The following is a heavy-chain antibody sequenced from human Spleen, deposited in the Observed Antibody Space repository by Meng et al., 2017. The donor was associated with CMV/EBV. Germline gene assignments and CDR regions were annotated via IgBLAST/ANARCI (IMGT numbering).Heavy chain of an antibody. CDR2: IIPILGVP. V-gene: IGHV1-69*04. D-gene: IGHD6-19*01. CDR3: ARDWGTGWFPQN. J-gene: IGHJ4*02. CDR1: GGTFSSYS. Sequence: KASGGTFSSYSISWVRQAPGQGLEWMGRIIPILGVPDYAQKFQGRVTITADKSTSTAYMELSSLRSEDTAVYFCARDWGTGWFPQNWGPGTQVTVSS.